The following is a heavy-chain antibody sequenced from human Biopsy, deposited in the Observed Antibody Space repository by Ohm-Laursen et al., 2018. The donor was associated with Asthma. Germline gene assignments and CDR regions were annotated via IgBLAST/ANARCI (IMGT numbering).Heavy chain of an antibody. V-gene: IGHV2-5*02. CDR2: IFLGDDT. Sequence: PQTLTPTCTFSGSSLSTSGGGGGWIRQPPGKALEWLTPIFLGDDTRYSPSLKSRSTIAKDTSRNQVGLTMTNMDPVDTGTYFCAHAQTSWNYYGSGNYLYHFDSWGQGTLVTVSS. J-gene: IGHJ4*02. CDR3: AHAQTSWNYYGSGNYLYHFDS. D-gene: IGHD3-10*01. CDR1: GSSLSTSGGG.